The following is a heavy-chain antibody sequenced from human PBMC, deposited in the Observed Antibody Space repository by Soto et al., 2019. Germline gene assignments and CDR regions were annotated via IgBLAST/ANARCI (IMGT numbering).Heavy chain of an antibody. J-gene: IGHJ6*02. D-gene: IGHD3-10*01. CDR1: GGTFSSYA. Sequence: SVKVSCKASGGTFSSYAISWVRQAPGQGLEWMGGIIPIFGTANYAQKFQGRVTITADESTSTAYMELSSLRSEDTAVYYCASPYYYGSGSYYGRDYYGMDVWGQGTTVTVSS. CDR2: IIPIFGTA. V-gene: IGHV1-69*13. CDR3: ASPYYYGSGSYYGRDYYGMDV.